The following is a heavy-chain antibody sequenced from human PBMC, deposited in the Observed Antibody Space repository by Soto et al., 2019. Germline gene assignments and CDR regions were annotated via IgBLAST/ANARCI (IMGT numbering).Heavy chain of an antibody. D-gene: IGHD1-1*01. V-gene: IGHV4-31*02. CDR2: IYYSGNT. CDR3: AQALVFTGGDGFDI. Sequence: QVRLQEWGPGLVKPSQTLSLKCSVSGGSITTGGRYWSWIRQLPGKGLVWIGDIYYSGNTYYNASLNSRVTISVEAAKNQFSLKLSSVTAADTAVYYCAQALVFTGGDGFDIWGQGRLVTVSS. CDR1: GGSITTGGRY. J-gene: IGHJ3*02.